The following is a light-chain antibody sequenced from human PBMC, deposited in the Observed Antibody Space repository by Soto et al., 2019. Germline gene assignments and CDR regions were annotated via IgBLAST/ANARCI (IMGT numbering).Light chain of an antibody. CDR2: DAS. CDR3: QQFNSKLT. V-gene: IGKV1-13*02. Sequence: AIQLTQSPSSLSASVGDRVTITCRASQGISSALAWYQQKPGKAPKLLIYDASSLESGVPSRFSGSGSGTDFTLTISSQQPEDFATYYCQQFNSKLTFGGGTKVEIK. CDR1: QGISSA. J-gene: IGKJ4*01.